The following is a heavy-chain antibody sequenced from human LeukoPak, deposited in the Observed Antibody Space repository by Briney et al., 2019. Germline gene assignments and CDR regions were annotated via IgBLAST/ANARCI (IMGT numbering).Heavy chain of an antibody. J-gene: IGHJ4*02. CDR1: GFTFSSYE. CDR3: ARDPGIHYPLDY. Sequence: GGSLRLSCAASGFTFSSYEMNWVRQAPGKGLEWVSYISSSGTTIYYADSVKGRFTISRDNAKNSLYLQMNSLRAEDTAIYYCARDPGIHYPLDYWGQGTLVTVSS. D-gene: IGHD6-13*01. CDR2: ISSSGTTI. V-gene: IGHV3-48*03.